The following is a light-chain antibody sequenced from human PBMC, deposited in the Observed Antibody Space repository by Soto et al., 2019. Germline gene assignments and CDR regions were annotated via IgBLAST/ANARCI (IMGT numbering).Light chain of an antibody. J-gene: IGLJ2*01. CDR2: EGS. Sequence: QSALTQPASVSGSPGQSITISCTGTSSDVGSYNLVSWYQQHPGKAPKLMIYEGSKRPSGVSNRFAGSKCGNTASLTISGLQAEDEADYYCCSYGGSSPHFVFGGGTKLTVL. V-gene: IGLV2-23*01. CDR3: CSYGGSSPHFV. CDR1: SSDVGSYNL.